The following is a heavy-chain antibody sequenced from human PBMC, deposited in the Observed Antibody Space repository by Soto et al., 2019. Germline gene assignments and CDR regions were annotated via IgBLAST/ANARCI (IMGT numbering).Heavy chain of an antibody. CDR1: GFTFSDYY. CDR2: ISSISTDT. Sequence: GGSLRLSCAASGFTFSDYYMSWIRQAPGKGLECVSYISSISTDTKYADSVKGRFTISRDNAKNSLYLQMNSLRAEDTAVYYCTRTRPAYSSSWGYYFDYWGQGTLVTVSS. D-gene: IGHD6-13*01. CDR3: TRTRPAYSSSWGYYFDY. J-gene: IGHJ4*02. V-gene: IGHV3-11*06.